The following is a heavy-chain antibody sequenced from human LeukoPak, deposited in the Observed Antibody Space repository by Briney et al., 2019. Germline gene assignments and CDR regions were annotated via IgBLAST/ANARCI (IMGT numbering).Heavy chain of an antibody. CDR3: AKATWYSSGWVDY. V-gene: IGHV3-23*01. D-gene: IGHD6-19*01. CDR2: ISGSGGVT. Sequence: GGSLRLSCAASGFTFSSYAMSWVRQAPGKGLEWVSTISGSGGVTYYADSVKGRFTISRGNSKNTLYLQMNSLRAEDTAVYYCAKATWYSSGWVDYWGQGTLVTVSS. J-gene: IGHJ4*02. CDR1: GFTFSSYA.